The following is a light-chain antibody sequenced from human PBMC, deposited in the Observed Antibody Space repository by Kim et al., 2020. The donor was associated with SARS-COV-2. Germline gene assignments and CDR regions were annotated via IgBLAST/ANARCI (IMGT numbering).Light chain of an antibody. J-gene: IGKJ2*01. Sequence: EIVMTQSPATLSASPGERVTLSCRASQSVVSSLAWYHQKPGQAPRLLVYGASIRATGIPPRFRGSGSATDFTLTISSLQSEDFAVYYWQQNHKWPPMYTCGQGPKLEI. V-gene: IGKV3-15*01. CDR2: GAS. CDR1: QSVVSS. CDR3: QQNHKWPPMYT.